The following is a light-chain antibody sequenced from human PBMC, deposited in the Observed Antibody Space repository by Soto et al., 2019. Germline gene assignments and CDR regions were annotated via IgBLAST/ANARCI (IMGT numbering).Light chain of an antibody. Sequence: QSALTQPASVSGSPGQSITISCTGTNSDIGAYVFVSWYQQHPGKAPKLIIYEVGNRPSGVSNRFSGSKSGYTASLTISGLQAEDESHYYCSAFTTDSTVIFGGGTKVTVL. CDR2: EVG. J-gene: IGLJ2*01. CDR3: SAFTTDSTVI. V-gene: IGLV2-14*01. CDR1: NSDIGAYVF.